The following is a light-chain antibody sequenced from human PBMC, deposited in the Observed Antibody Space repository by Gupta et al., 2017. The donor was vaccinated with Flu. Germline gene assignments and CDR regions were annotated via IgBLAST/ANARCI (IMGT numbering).Light chain of an antibody. Sequence: PFSLSASVGDRVTITCRASQSISSYLNWYQQKPGKAPKLLIYAASSLQSGVPSRFSGSGSGTDFTLTISSLQPEDFATYYCQQSYSTLYTFGQGTKLEIK. CDR1: QSISSY. CDR2: AAS. CDR3: QQSYSTLYT. J-gene: IGKJ2*01. V-gene: IGKV1-39*01.